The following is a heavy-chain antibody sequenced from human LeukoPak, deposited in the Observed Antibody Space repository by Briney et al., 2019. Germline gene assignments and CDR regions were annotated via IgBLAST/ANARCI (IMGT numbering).Heavy chain of an antibody. D-gene: IGHD3-22*01. J-gene: IGHJ4*02. CDR1: GGTFSSYA. CDR3: VRGYDISGPQKNFFDY. CDR2: IIPMFGAV. Sequence: SVKVSCKASGGTFSSYAITWVRQAPGQGLQWMGGIIPMFGAVNYAQKFQGRVTITADKSTGTAYMELSSLRSEDTAVYYCVRGYDISGPQKNFFDYWGQGTLVTVSS. V-gene: IGHV1-69*06.